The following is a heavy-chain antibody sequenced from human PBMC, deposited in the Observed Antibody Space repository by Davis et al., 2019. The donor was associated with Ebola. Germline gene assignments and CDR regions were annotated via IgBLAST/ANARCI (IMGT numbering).Heavy chain of an antibody. CDR2: IYPFDSDA. CDR1: GYSFDTFW. V-gene: IGHV5-51*01. CDR3: ARGTNGYNPGGYFDS. D-gene: IGHD5-24*01. J-gene: IGHJ4*02. Sequence: KVSCKAYGYSFDTFWTAWVRQMPGKGLEWMGIIYPFDSDAKYSPSFLGQVTISADKSISTAYLQWTSLKASDTAIYYCARGTNGYNPGGYFDSWGQGTLVTVSS.